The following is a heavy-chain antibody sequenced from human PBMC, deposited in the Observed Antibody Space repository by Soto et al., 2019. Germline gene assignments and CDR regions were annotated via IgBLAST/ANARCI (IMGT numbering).Heavy chain of an antibody. CDR3: ALRYCGGDCYGLWFDP. Sequence: QITLKESGPTLVKPTQTLTLTCSFSGVSLRTSGVGVAWIRQPPGKAPEWLALIYWDDEKHYSPSLKSRLTITKDTSKNQVFLTMINMDPVDTGTYYCALRYCGGDCYGLWFDPWGQGTLVTVSS. D-gene: IGHD2-21*02. V-gene: IGHV2-5*02. CDR2: IYWDDEK. CDR1: GVSLRTSGVG. J-gene: IGHJ5*02.